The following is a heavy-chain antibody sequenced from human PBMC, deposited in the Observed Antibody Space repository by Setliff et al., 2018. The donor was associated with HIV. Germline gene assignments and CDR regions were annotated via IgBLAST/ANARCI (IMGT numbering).Heavy chain of an antibody. J-gene: IGHJ4*02. Sequence: TLSLTCTVSGGSISSDDYYWNWIRQPPGKGLEWVGYITYSGSAYYNPSLKSRVTISIDTSNNQISLRLSSVTAADTAMYYCARDLGGPRNFDNWGQGTLVTVSS. CDR3: ARDLGGPRNFDN. D-gene: IGHD2-15*01. CDR2: ITYSGSA. V-gene: IGHV4-30-4*08. CDR1: GGSISSDDYY.